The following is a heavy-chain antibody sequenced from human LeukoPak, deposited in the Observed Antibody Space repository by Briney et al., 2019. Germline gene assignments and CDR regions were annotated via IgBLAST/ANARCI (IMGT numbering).Heavy chain of an antibody. J-gene: IGHJ4*02. V-gene: IGHV3-66*01. CDR1: GFTVSSNY. CDR2: IYSGGST. CDR3: ALTDGGYDLGFDY. D-gene: IGHD5-12*01. Sequence: GGSLRLSCAASGFTVSSNYMSWVRQAPGKGLEWVSVIYSGGSTYYADSVKGRFTISRDNSKNTLYLQMNSLRAEDTAVYYCALTDGGYDLGFDYWGQGTLVTVSS.